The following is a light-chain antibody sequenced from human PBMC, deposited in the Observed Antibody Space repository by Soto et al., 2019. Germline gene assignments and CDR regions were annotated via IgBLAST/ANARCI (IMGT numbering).Light chain of an antibody. V-gene: IGKV1-39*01. CDR2: DAA. CDR1: QNINTY. J-gene: IGKJ3*01. Sequence: IQMTQSPSSLSAAVGDRVAIACRASQNINTYLNWYQQKPGKAPKLLIFDAASLQSGVPSRFSGGGSRTDFTLTITSLQPEDFATYYCQQTSSAPFTFGPGTKVDIK. CDR3: QQTSSAPFT.